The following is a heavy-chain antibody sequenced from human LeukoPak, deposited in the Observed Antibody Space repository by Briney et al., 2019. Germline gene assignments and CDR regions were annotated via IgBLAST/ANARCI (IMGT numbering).Heavy chain of an antibody. CDR1: GGSISSSTYY. V-gene: IGHV4-39*02. J-gene: IGHJ4*02. CDR3: VRGTGY. CDR2: IYYSGST. Sequence: SETLSLTCTVSGGSISSSTYYWGWIRQPPGKGLEWIGSIYYSGSTYYKPSLRSRVTISVDTSKNHFSLRLRSVTAADTAVYYCVRGTGYWGQGTLVTVSS.